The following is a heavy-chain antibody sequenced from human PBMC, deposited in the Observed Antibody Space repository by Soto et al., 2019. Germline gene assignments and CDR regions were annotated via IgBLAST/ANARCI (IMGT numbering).Heavy chain of an antibody. D-gene: IGHD2-15*01. J-gene: IGHJ3*02. V-gene: IGHV1-24*01. CDR1: GYTLTELS. CDR2: FDPEDGET. CDR3: ATVVDLGYCSGGSCALDAFDI. Sequence: ASVKVSCKVSGYTLTELSMHWVRQAPGKWLEWMGGFDPEDGETIYAQKFQGRVTMTEDTSTDTAYMELSSLRSEDTAVYYCATVVDLGYCSGGSCALDAFDIWGQGTMVTGSS.